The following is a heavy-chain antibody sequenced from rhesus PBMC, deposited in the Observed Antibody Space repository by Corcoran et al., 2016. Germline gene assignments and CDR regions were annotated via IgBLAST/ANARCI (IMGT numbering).Heavy chain of an antibody. J-gene: IGHJ2*01. V-gene: IGHV4-160*01. CDR1: GGSISSNY. CDR2: IYGSGGST. D-gene: IGHD6-13*01. CDR3: ARIRGSWSDYWYFDL. Sequence: QVQLQESGPGLVKPSETLSLTCAVSGGSISSNYWSWIRQPPGTGLEWIGRIYGSGGSTDYNPALKSRVTISTDTSKNQFSLKLSSVTAADTAVYYCARIRGSWSDYWYFDLWGPGTPITISS.